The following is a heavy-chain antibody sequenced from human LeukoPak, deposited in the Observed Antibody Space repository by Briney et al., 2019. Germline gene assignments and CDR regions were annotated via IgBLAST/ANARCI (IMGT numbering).Heavy chain of an antibody. CDR3: ARDGWDYGDYEVDY. CDR2: ISAYNGNT. Sequence: GASVKVSCKASGGTFSSYAISWVRQAPGQGLEWMGWISAYNGNTNYAQKLQGRVTMTTDTSTSTAYMELRSLRSDDTAVCYCARDGWDYGDYEVDYWGQGTLVTVSS. CDR1: GGTFSSYA. V-gene: IGHV1-18*01. J-gene: IGHJ4*02. D-gene: IGHD4-17*01.